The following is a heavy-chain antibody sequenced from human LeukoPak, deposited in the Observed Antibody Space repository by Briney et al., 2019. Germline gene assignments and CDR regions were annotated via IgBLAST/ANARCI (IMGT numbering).Heavy chain of an antibody. CDR2: ISSSSSYI. D-gene: IGHD2-2*02. V-gene: IGHV3-21*01. CDR1: GFTFSSYS. J-gene: IGHJ1*01. CDR3: ARSDCSSTSCYTIEYFQH. Sequence: PGGSLRLSCAASGFTFSSYSMNWVRQAPGKGLEWVSSISSSSSYIYYADSVKGRFTISRDNAKNSLYLQMNSLRAEDTAVYYCARSDCSSTSCYTIEYFQHWGQGTLVTVSS.